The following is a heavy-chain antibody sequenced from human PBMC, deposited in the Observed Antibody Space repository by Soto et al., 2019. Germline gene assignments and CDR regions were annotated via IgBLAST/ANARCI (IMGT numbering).Heavy chain of an antibody. V-gene: IGHV1-8*01. CDR1: GYTFTNYD. J-gene: IGHJ3*02. Sequence: ASVKVSCKASGYTFTNYDINWVRQATGQGLEWMGWMNPNIANTGYAQKFQGRVTMTRSTSINTAYLELSSLRSEDTAVYYCARGATGRGAFDIWGQGTMVTVSS. CDR3: ARGATGRGAFDI. D-gene: IGHD1-26*01. CDR2: MNPNIANT.